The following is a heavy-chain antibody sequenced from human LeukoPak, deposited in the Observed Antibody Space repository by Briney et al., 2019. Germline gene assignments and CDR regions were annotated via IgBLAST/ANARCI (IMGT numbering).Heavy chain of an antibody. CDR1: GFTFSSYS. CDR2: ISSSSSYI. Sequence: NPGGSLRLSCAASGFTFSSYSMNWVRQAPGKGLEWVSSISSSSSYIYYADSVKGRFTISRDNAKNSLYLQMNSLRAEDTAVYYCARDGAGDYGSSDAFDIWGQGTMVTVSS. V-gene: IGHV3-21*01. J-gene: IGHJ3*02. CDR3: ARDGAGDYGSSDAFDI. D-gene: IGHD4-17*01.